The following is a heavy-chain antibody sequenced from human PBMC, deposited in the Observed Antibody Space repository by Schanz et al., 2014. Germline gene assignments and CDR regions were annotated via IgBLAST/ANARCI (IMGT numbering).Heavy chain of an antibody. CDR2: ITGSGSKT. V-gene: IGHV3-23*01. D-gene: IGHD5-12*01. CDR3: SRPRDGYNEFDS. J-gene: IGHJ4*02. Sequence: EVQLLESGGTVVQPGGSLRVSCAASGFVFRTFAMYWVRQAPGKGLEWVSAITGSGSKTYYADSVKGRFTIARDNSKNTLFLQMDSLRVEDTAVYYCSRPRDGYNEFDSWGPGTLVTVSS. CDR1: GFVFRTFA.